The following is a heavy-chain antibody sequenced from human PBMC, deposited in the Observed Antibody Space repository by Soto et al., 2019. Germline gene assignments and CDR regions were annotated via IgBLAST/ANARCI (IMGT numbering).Heavy chain of an antibody. CDR1: GFTFSSYG. CDR2: ISYDGSNK. V-gene: IGHV3-30*18. J-gene: IGHJ3*02. CDR3: AKDRGRYDAFDI. Sequence: QVQLVESGGGVVQPGRSLRLSCAASGFTFSSYGMHWVRQAPGKGLEWVAVISYDGSNKYYADSVKGRFTISRDNSKNKLYVQMNGLGAEDTSVYYWAKDRGRYDAFDIWGQGTMVTVSS. D-gene: IGHD1-26*01.